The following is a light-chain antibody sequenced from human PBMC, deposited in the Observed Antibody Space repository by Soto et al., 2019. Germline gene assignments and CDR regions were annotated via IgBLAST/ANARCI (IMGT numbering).Light chain of an antibody. CDR2: AAS. CDR1: QDISSW. J-gene: IGKJ5*01. Sequence: QMTQSPSSVSASVGDRVTITCRASQDISSWLAWYQQKPGKAPKIMIYAASSLQGGVPSRFSGSGSGTEFTLTISSLQPEDFETYYCQQASSFPPTFGQGTRLEI. V-gene: IGKV1-12*01. CDR3: QQASSFPPT.